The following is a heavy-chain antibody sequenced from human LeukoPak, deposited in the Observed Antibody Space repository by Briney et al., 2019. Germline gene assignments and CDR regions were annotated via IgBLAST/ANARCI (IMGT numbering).Heavy chain of an antibody. CDR1: GFTFDDYA. CDR2: ISWNSGSI. V-gene: IGHV3-9*01. Sequence: GGSLRLSCAASGFTFDDYAMHWVRQAPGKGLEWVSGISWNSGSIGYADSVKGRFTISRDNAKNSLYLQMNSLRAEDTALYYCAKDRGGPTTSSTEYYFDYWGQGTLVTVSS. J-gene: IGHJ4*02. CDR3: AKDRGGPTTSSTEYYFDY. D-gene: IGHD2/OR15-2a*01.